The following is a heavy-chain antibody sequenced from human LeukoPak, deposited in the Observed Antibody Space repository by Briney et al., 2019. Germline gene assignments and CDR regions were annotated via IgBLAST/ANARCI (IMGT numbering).Heavy chain of an antibody. J-gene: IGHJ4*02. CDR2: ISGSGGST. CDR1: GLTFSSYA. V-gene: IGHV3-23*01. CDR3: AKDLSLIAVADGEDY. D-gene: IGHD6-19*01. Sequence: GGSLRLSCAASGLTFSSYAMSWVRQAPGKGLEWVSAISGSGGSTYYADSVKGRFTISRDNSKNTLYLQMNSLRAEDTAVYYCAKDLSLIAVADGEDYWGQGTLVTVSS.